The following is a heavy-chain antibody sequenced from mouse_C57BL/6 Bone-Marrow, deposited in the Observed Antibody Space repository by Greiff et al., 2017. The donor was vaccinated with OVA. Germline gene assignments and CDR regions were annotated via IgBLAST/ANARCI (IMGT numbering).Heavy chain of an antibody. V-gene: IGHV1-64*01. J-gene: IGHJ2*01. CDR1: GYTFTSYW. Sequence: VQLQQPGAELVKPGASVKLSCKASGYTFTSYWLHWVKQRPGQGIEWIGMFQPNSGSNNYNEKFKIKATLTVDKSSSTAYLQLSSLTSEDTAVYYCALTVVAPYVDYWGQGTTLTVSS. CDR2: FQPNSGSN. CDR3: ALTVVAPYVDY. D-gene: IGHD1-1*01.